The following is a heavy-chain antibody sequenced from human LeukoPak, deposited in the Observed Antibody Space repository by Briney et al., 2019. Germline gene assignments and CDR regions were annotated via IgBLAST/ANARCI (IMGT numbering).Heavy chain of an antibody. Sequence: GGSLRLSCAASGFTFSTYGMSWVRQAPGKGLEWVSAISGSGGSTYYADSVKGRFTISRDNSRNTLYLQMNSLRAEDTAVYYCARLGRTTIPIWGQGTMVTVSS. CDR3: ARLGRTTIPI. J-gene: IGHJ3*02. CDR1: GFTFSTYG. CDR2: ISGSGGST. V-gene: IGHV3-23*01. D-gene: IGHD3-9*01.